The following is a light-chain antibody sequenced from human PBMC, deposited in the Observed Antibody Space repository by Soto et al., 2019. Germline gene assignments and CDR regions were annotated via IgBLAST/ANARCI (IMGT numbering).Light chain of an antibody. CDR2: AAS. CDR3: LQYYDYPYT. J-gene: IGKJ2*01. V-gene: IGKV1-17*01. Sequence: DIQMTQSPSSLSAAVEDRVTITCRASQGIRSDLGWYQQKPGKAPKRLIYAASSLQSGVPSRFSGSGSGTEFILTITSLQPEDFATYYCLQYYDYPYTFGQGTKLEIK. CDR1: QGIRSD.